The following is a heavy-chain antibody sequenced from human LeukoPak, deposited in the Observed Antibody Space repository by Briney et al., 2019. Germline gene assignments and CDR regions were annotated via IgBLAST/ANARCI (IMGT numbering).Heavy chain of an antibody. V-gene: IGHV4-59*01. Sequence: ETLSLTCTVSGGSISSYYWSWIRQPPGKGLEWIGYIYYSGSTNYNPSLKSRVTISVDTSKNQFSLKLSSVTAADTAVYYCARVLGYSYGSYYYYYMDVWGKGTTVTVSS. D-gene: IGHD5-18*01. J-gene: IGHJ6*03. CDR2: IYYSGST. CDR1: GGSISSYY. CDR3: ARVLGYSYGSYYYYYMDV.